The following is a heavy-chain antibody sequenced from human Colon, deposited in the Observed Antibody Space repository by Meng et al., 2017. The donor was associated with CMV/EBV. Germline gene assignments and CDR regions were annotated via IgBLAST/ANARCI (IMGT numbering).Heavy chain of an antibody. D-gene: IGHD2-21*01. CDR1: GFTFSSYS. J-gene: IGHJ6*02. Sequence: GESLKISCAASGFTFSSYSMNWVRQAPGKGLEWVSSISSSSSYIYYADSVKGRFTISRDSAKTSVFLQMNNLRAEDTALYYCARDQAGDPLFYYTGLDVWGHGTPVTVSS. V-gene: IGHV3-21*06. CDR2: ISSSSSYI. CDR3: ARDQAGDPLFYYTGLDV.